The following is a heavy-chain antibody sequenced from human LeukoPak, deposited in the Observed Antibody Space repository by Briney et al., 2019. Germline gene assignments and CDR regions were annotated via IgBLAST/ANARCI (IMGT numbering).Heavy chain of an antibody. D-gene: IGHD3-9*01. CDR2: IYHSGST. Sequence: SETLSLTCTVSSYSISSGYYWGWIRQPPGKGLEWIGSIYHSGSTYYNPSLKSRVTISVDTSKNQFSLNLNSVTAADTAVYYCARALRYSYYYMDVWGKGTTVTISS. V-gene: IGHV4-38-2*02. CDR1: SYSISSGYY. J-gene: IGHJ6*03. CDR3: ARALRYSYYYMDV.